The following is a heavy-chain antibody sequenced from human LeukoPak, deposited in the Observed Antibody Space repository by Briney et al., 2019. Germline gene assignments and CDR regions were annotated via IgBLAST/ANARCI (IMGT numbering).Heavy chain of an antibody. D-gene: IGHD1-26*01. CDR3: AALVGATWGGWFDP. Sequence: SETLPLTCTVSGGSISSYYWSWIRQPAGKGLEWIGRIYTSGSTNYNPSLKSRVTMSVDTSKNQFSLKLSSVTAADTAVYYCAALVGATWGGWFDPWGQGTLVTVSS. V-gene: IGHV4-4*07. J-gene: IGHJ5*02. CDR1: GGSISSYY. CDR2: IYTSGST.